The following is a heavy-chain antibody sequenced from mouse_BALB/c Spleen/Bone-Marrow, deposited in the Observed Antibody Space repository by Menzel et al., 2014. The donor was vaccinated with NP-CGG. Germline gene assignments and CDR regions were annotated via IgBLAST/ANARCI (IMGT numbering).Heavy chain of an antibody. J-gene: IGHJ1*01. CDR2: INPSNGGT. V-gene: IGHV1S81*02. CDR3: TRSNYGYWYFDV. D-gene: IGHD1-1*01. CDR1: GYTFSSYY. Sequence: QVQLKDSGAELVKPGASVKLSCKASGYTFSSYYMYWVKQRPGQGLEWIGEINPSNGGTKFNEKFKSKATLTVDKSSSTAYMQLSSLTSEDSAVYYCTRSNYGYWYFDVWGAGTTDTVSS.